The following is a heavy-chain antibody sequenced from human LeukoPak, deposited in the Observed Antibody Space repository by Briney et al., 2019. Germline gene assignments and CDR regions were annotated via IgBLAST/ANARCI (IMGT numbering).Heavy chain of an antibody. J-gene: IGHJ4*02. Sequence: GGSLRLSCAASGFTFSSYEMSWVRQASEKGLEWVSYISISGNTIHYADSVKGRFTIARDNAKNSLYLQKNSVRAPDTAVYYSARAGFALDYWGQGTLIPLSP. CDR3: ARAGFALDY. D-gene: IGHD1-14*01. CDR1: GFTFSSYE. CDR2: ISISGNTI. V-gene: IGHV3-48*03.